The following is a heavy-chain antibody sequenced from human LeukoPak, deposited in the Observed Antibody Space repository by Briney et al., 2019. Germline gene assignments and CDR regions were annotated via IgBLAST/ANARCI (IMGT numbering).Heavy chain of an antibody. CDR1: GFTFSSYA. CDR2: INHSGNT. Sequence: GSLRLSCAASGFTFSSYAMSWVRQSPGKGLEWIGYINHSGNTNYNPSFKSRVSMSIDTSKNQFSLKLNSVTAADTAVYFCARGNYGSGSYYVVQFDYWGQGTLVTVSS. J-gene: IGHJ4*02. V-gene: IGHV4-59*01. D-gene: IGHD3-10*01. CDR3: ARGNYGSGSYYVVQFDY.